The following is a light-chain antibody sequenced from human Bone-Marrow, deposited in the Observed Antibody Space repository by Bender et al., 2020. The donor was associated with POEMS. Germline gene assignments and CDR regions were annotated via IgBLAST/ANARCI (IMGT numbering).Light chain of an antibody. V-gene: IGLV2-14*02. CDR2: EDI. J-gene: IGLJ1*01. Sequence: QSALTQPASVSGSPGQSITISCTGTRSDVGSHNLVSWYQHHPGRAPKIIIYEDIKRPSGVSDRFSASKSGNTASLTVSGLQAEDEADYYCSSYTSSSTFLFGTGTKVTVL. CDR3: SSYTSSSTFL. CDR1: RSDVGSHNL.